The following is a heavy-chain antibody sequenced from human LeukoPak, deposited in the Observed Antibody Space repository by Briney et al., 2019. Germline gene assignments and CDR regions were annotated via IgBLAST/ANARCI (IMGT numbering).Heavy chain of an antibody. CDR2: IIPILGIA. CDR3: ASTLYSSGWSHFDY. Sequence: SVKVSCKASGGTFSSYAISWVRQAPGQGLEWMGRIIPILGIANYAQKFQGRGTITADKSTSTAYMELSSLRSEDTAVYYCASTLYSSGWSHFDYWGQGTLVTVSS. V-gene: IGHV1-69*04. D-gene: IGHD6-19*01. CDR1: GGTFSSYA. J-gene: IGHJ4*02.